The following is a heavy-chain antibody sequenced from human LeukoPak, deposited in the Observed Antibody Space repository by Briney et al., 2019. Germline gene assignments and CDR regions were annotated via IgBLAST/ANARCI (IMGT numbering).Heavy chain of an antibody. CDR2: ISTDGSST. CDR3: ARAGYSSGCDY. D-gene: IGHD6-19*01. Sequence: GGSLRLSCAASGFTFSSYWMHWVRQAPGKGLVWVSLISTDGSSTRYADSVKGRFTITRDNAKNTLYAQMNSLRAEVTAVYYCARAGYSSGCDYWGQGTLVTVSS. J-gene: IGHJ4*02. V-gene: IGHV3-74*01. CDR1: GFTFSSYW.